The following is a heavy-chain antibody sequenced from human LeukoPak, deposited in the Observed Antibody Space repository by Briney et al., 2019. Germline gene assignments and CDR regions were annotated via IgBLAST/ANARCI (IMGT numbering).Heavy chain of an antibody. CDR2: IHPNSGGT. CDR3: ARDPLSNSWYYFDY. CDR1: GYTFSDFY. Sequence: ASVNVSCKASGYTFSDFYVHWVRQAPGQGLEWMGWIHPNSGGTNYAQSLQGRVTMTRDRSISTAYMELSRLTSDDTAVYYCARDPLSNSWYYFDYWSQGTLVTVSS. V-gene: IGHV1-2*02. J-gene: IGHJ4*02. D-gene: IGHD2-2*01.